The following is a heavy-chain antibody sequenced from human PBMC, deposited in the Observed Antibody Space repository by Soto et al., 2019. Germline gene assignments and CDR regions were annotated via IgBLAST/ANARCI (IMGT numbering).Heavy chain of an antibody. V-gene: IGHV1-46*03. CDR3: ARDRGIVVVPAAIGHDAFDI. D-gene: IGHD2-2*01. J-gene: IGHJ3*02. Sequence: GASVKVSCKASGYTFTSYYMHWVRQAPGQGLEWMGIINPSGGSTSYAQKFQGRVTMTRDTSTSTVYMELSSLRSEDTAVYYCARDRGIVVVPAAIGHDAFDIWGQGTMVT. CDR1: GYTFTSYY. CDR2: INPSGGST.